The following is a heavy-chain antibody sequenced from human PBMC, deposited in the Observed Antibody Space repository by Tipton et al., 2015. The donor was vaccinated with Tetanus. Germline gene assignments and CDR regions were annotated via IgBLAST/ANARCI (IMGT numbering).Heavy chain of an antibody. CDR1: GGLITTGGYS. J-gene: IGHJ4*02. CDR3: VRGRGLGAYSFGFEY. V-gene: IGHV4-30-2*01. D-gene: IGHD5-12*01. Sequence: TLSLTCTVSGGLITTGGYSWGWIRQLPGQGLEWLGYIYQTDSTYYNPSVRSRLTLSLQRSKNQVSLKLSPVTAADTAVYYCVRGRGLGAYSFGFEYWGQGALVTVSS. CDR2: IYQTDST.